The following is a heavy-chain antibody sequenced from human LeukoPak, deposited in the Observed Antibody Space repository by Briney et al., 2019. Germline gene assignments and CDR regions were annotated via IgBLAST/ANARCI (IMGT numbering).Heavy chain of an antibody. CDR2: IYYSGST. V-gene: IGHV4-59*12. D-gene: IGHD6-6*01. CDR3: ARGSSSLGYYYYYYMDV. J-gene: IGHJ6*03. Sequence: SETLSLTCTVSGGSISSYYWSWIRQPPGKGLEWIGYIYYSGSTNYNPSLKSRVTISVDTSKNQFSLKLSSVTAADTAVYYCARGSSSLGYYYYYYMDVWGKGTTVTVSS. CDR1: GGSISSYY.